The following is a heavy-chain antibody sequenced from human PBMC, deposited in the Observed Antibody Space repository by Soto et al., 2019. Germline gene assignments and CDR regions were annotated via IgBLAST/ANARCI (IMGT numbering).Heavy chain of an antibody. CDR2: IHDSGTT. CDR1: GDYVSSGSNY. J-gene: IGHJ5*02. CDR3: ARSLTGYYSRSYH. V-gene: IGHV4-61*01. Sequence: QVQVQESGPGLVKPSETLSLTCSVSGDYVSSGSNYWSWIRQPPGKGLEYIGYIHDSGTTYYNPSLRGRLTISVDTSQVQFSLRLSSVTAADMAVYYCARSLTGYYSRSYHWGQGTLVTVSS. D-gene: IGHD1-26*01.